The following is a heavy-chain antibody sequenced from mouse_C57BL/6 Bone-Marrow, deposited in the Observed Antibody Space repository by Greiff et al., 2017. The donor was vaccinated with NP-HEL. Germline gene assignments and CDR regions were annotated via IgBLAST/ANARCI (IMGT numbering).Heavy chain of an antibody. V-gene: IGHV1-85*01. Sequence: QVQLQQSGPELVKPGASVKLSCKASGYTFTSYDINWVKQRPGQGLEWIGWIYPRDGSTKYNEKFKGKATLTVDTSSSTAYMELHSLTSEDSAVYFCARRRRVTTVVATGYFDVWGTGTTVTVSS. D-gene: IGHD1-1*01. CDR1: GYTFTSYD. CDR3: ARRRRVTTVVATGYFDV. CDR2: IYPRDGST. J-gene: IGHJ1*03.